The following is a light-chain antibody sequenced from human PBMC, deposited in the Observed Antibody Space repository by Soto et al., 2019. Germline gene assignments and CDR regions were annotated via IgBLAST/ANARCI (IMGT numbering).Light chain of an antibody. CDR3: QQYNIWPPLT. J-gene: IGKJ4*01. Sequence: EIVMTQSPATLSVSPGERATLSCMASQGASTNLAWYQQKPGQAPRLLIYGASTRATGVPDRFSGSGSGTEFTLTISSLQSEDFAVYYCQQYNIWPPLTFGGGTKVEIK. CDR2: GAS. V-gene: IGKV3-15*01. CDR1: QGASTN.